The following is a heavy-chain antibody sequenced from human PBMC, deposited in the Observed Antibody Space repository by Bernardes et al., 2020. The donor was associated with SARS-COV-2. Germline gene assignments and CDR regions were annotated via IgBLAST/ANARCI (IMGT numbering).Heavy chain of an antibody. CDR1: GGSISSYY. J-gene: IGHJ2*01. CDR2: IYYSGST. V-gene: IGHV4-59*01. Sequence: SETLSLTCTVSGGSISSYYWSWIRQPPGKGLEWIGYIYYSGSTNYNPSLKSRVTILVDTSKNQFSLKLSSVTAADTALYYCARDERGWLQYGNWYFDLWGRGTLVTVSS. D-gene: IGHD5-12*01. CDR3: ARDERGWLQYGNWYFDL.